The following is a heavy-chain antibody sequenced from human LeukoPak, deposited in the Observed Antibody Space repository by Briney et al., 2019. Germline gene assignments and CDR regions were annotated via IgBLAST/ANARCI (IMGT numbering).Heavy chain of an antibody. CDR2: IIPIFGTA. CDR3: ARDFRGGDIYYHYYMDV. Sequence: SVKVSFKASGGTFSSYAISWVRQAPGQGLEWMGGIIPIFGTANYAQKFQGRVTITTDESTSTAYMELSSLRSEDTAVYYCARDFRGGDIYYHYYMDVWGKGTTVTVSS. J-gene: IGHJ6*03. D-gene: IGHD3-9*01. CDR1: GGTFSSYA. V-gene: IGHV1-69*05.